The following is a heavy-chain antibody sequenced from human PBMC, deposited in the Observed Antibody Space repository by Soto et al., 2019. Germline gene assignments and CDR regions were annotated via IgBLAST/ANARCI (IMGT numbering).Heavy chain of an antibody. D-gene: IGHD1-1*01. CDR1: GGTFSSYA. J-gene: IGHJ6*02. Sequence: GASVKVSCKASGGTFSSYAISWVRQAPGQGLEWMGGIIPIFGTANYAQKFQGRVTITADESTSTAYMELSSLRSEDTAVYYCARGATGRDYYYYGMDVWGQGTTVTVSS. CDR2: IIPIFGTA. CDR3: ARGATGRDYYYYGMDV. V-gene: IGHV1-69*13.